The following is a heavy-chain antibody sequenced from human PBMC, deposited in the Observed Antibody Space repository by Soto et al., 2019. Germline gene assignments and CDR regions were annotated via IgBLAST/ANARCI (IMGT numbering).Heavy chain of an antibody. D-gene: IGHD2-15*01. CDR2: IRSKAYGGTT. CDR3: TRDWEDVVVVAATGDAFDI. CDR1: GFTFGDYA. Sequence: GGSLRLSCTASGFTFGDYAMSWFRQAPGKGLEWVGFIRSKAYGGTTEYAASVKGRFTISRDDSKSIPYLQMNSLKTEDTAVYYCTRDWEDVVVVAATGDAFDIWGQGTMVTVSS. J-gene: IGHJ3*02. V-gene: IGHV3-49*03.